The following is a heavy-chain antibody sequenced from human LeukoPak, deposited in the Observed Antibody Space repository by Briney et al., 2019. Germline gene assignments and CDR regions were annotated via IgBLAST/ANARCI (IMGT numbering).Heavy chain of an antibody. D-gene: IGHD3-22*01. CDR2: INHSGST. V-gene: IGHV4-34*01. Sequence: SETLSLTCAVYGGSFSGYYWSWIRQPPGKGLEWIGEINHSGSTNYNPSLKSRVTISVDTSKNQFSLKLSSVTAADTAVYYCVRRPPSYYDSSGHFDYWGQGTLVTVSS. CDR1: GGSFSGYY. CDR3: VRRPPSYYDSSGHFDY. J-gene: IGHJ4*02.